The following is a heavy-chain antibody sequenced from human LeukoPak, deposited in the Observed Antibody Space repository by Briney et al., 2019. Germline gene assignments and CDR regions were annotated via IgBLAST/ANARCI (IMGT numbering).Heavy chain of an antibody. J-gene: IGHJ4*02. CDR2: IIPIFGTA. D-gene: IGHD3-9*01. Sequence: SMKVSCKASGGTFSSYAISWVRQAPGQGLEWMGGIIPIFGTANYAQKFQGRVTITADESTSTAYMELSSLRSEDTAVYYCASVSRLVIGYFDYWGQGTLVTVSS. V-gene: IGHV1-69*13. CDR1: GGTFSSYA. CDR3: ASVSRLVIGYFDY.